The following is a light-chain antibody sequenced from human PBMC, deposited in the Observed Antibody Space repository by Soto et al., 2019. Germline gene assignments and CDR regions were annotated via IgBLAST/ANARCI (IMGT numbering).Light chain of an antibody. V-gene: IGLV2-8*01. Sequence: QSALTQPPSASGSPGQSVTISCTGTSSDVGGYNYVSWYQQHPGKAPKLMIYEVSKRPSGVPDRFSGSKSGNTASLTVSGPKAGEGANFTRSSLEASNIWVLGGGT. J-gene: IGLJ3*02. CDR2: EVS. CDR3: SSLEASNIWV. CDR1: SSDVGGYNY.